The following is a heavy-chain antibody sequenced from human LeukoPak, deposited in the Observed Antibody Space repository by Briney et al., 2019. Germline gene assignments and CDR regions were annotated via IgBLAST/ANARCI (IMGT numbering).Heavy chain of an antibody. J-gene: IGHJ4*02. V-gene: IGHV3-30*13. CDR2: ISYDGNNK. CDR1: GFTFSSYG. D-gene: IGHD3-22*01. Sequence: PGTSLRLSCAASGFTFSSYGMHWVRQAPGKGLEWVAVISYDGNNKYYADSVEGRVTISRDDSKNRLYLQMNSLRAEDTAVYYCARESFSGDSSGYYGYWGQGTLVTVSS. CDR3: ARESFSGDSSGYYGY.